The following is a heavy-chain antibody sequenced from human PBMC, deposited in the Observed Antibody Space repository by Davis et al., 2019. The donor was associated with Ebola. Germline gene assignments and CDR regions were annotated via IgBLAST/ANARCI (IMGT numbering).Heavy chain of an antibody. D-gene: IGHD5-18*01. CDR2: TYYTSKWFN. CDR3: ARGWLRAGMDV. CDR1: GDSVYGKNGA. Sequence: HSQTLSLTCAISGDSVYGKNGAWNWIRQSPSRGLEWLGRTYYTSKWFNDYAVSVKSRITINLDTSKNQFSLQLNSVTPEDTAVYYCARGWLRAGMDVWGEGTTVTVSS. V-gene: IGHV6-1*01. J-gene: IGHJ6*04.